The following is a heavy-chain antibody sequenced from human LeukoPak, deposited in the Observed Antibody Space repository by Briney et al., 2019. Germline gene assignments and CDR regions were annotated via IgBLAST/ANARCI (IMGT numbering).Heavy chain of an antibody. V-gene: IGHV4-39*07. Sequence: SETLSLTCTVSGGSITISNYYWAWIRQPPGKGLEWIGSTYYTGTTYYNPSLKSRVTILVDTSKNQFSLKLSSVTAADTAVYYCARMRWELKNPEGFDYWGQGTLVTVSS. CDR1: GGSITISNYY. D-gene: IGHD1-26*01. CDR2: TYYTGTT. J-gene: IGHJ4*02. CDR3: ARMRWELKNPEGFDY.